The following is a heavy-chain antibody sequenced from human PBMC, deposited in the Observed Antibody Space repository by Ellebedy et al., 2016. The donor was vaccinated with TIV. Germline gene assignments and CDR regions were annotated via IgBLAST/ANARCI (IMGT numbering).Heavy chain of an antibody. CDR2: INASGTT. D-gene: IGHD3-10*01. CDR1: NGSFTHYF. V-gene: IGHV4-34*01. Sequence: MPGGSLRLSCAVYNGSFTHYFWSWVRQPPGKGLEWIWEINASGTTNNNPSLKNRVTISVDTPKRQFSLRLTSVTAADTAVYYCARARGQYLYGSGSYFTNWGQGEMVTVSS. J-gene: IGHJ4*02. CDR3: ARARGQYLYGSGSYFTN.